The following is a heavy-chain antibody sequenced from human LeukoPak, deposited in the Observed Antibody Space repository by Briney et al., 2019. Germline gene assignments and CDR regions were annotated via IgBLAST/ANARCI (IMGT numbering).Heavy chain of an antibody. D-gene: IGHD2-2*01. J-gene: IGHJ5*02. CDR1: GFTFSSYW. CDR2: IKQDGSEK. CDR3: ARDDCSSISCYHNWFDP. V-gene: IGHV3-7*01. Sequence: EGSLRLCCAASGFTFSSYWMSWVRQATGKGLEWVANIKQDGSEKYYVDSVKGRFTISRDNAKNSLYLQMNSLRAEDTAVYYCARDDCSSISCYHNWFDPWGQGTLVTVSS.